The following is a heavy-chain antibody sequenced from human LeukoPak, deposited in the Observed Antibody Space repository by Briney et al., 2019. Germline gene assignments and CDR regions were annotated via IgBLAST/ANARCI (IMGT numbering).Heavy chain of an antibody. Sequence: SETLSLTCTVSGGSISSGGYSWSWIRQHPGKGLEWIGYIYYSGSTNYNPSLKSRVTISVDTSKNQFSLKLSSVTAADTAVYYCARDRSNYSNYDNPYYFDYWGQGTLVTVSS. CDR2: IYYSGST. D-gene: IGHD4-11*01. CDR3: ARDRSNYSNYDNPYYFDY. CDR1: GGSISSGGYS. V-gene: IGHV4-61*08. J-gene: IGHJ4*02.